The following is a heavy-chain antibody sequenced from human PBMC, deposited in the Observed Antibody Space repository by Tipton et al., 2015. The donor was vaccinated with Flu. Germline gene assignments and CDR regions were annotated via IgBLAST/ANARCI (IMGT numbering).Heavy chain of an antibody. V-gene: IGHV4-4*07. Sequence: TLSLTCTVSGVSISSHYWSWIRQPAGKGLEWIGRIYYSGGSTDYNPSLKSRVTVSLDTSKNQFSLKLTSVTAVDRAVYYCALSTTAHREFESWGQGTLVTVSS. CDR2: IYYSGGST. J-gene: IGHJ4*02. CDR3: ALSTTAHREFES. CDR1: GVSISSHY. D-gene: IGHD1-1*01.